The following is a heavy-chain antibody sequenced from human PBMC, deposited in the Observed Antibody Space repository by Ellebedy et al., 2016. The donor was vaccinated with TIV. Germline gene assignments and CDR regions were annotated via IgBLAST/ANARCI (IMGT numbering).Heavy chain of an antibody. Sequence: GESLKISCKGSGYSFTTYAISWVRQAPGQGLEWMGWISADNGKTTVAQKFQGRVTLTRDTSTSTVYMDLRSLRSDDTAVYFCARVGYSYGYGGGAETYYFDFWGQGTLVSVTS. J-gene: IGHJ4*02. CDR2: ISADNGKT. CDR3: ARVGYSYGYGGGAETYYFDF. V-gene: IGHV1-18*01. CDR1: GYSFTTYA. D-gene: IGHD5-18*01.